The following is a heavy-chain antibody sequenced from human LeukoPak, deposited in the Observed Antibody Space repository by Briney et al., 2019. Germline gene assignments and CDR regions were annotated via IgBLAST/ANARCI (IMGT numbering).Heavy chain of an antibody. CDR3: ARDYHGSGSLTTFDY. Sequence: ASVKVSCTASGYTFTSFYMHWVRQAPGQGLEWMGIINPRGGSATSAQKFQGRVTLTRDTSTSTVYMVLSSLRSEDTAVYYCARDYHGSGSLTTFDYWGQGTLVTVSS. CDR1: GYTFTSFY. CDR2: INPRGGSA. D-gene: IGHD3-10*01. J-gene: IGHJ4*02. V-gene: IGHV1-46*01.